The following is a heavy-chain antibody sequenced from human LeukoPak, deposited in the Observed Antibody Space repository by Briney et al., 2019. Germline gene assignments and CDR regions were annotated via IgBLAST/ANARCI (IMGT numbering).Heavy chain of an antibody. D-gene: IGHD5-18*01. Sequence: SETLSLTCTVSGGPISSSSYYWGWIRQPPGEGLEWIGRIYGSGSNYNNPSVKSRVTISVDTPKTQFSLKLSSVTATATAVYYCARRWRGRYSYGDFDYWGQGTLVTVSS. CDR3: ARRWRGRYSYGDFDY. CDR1: GGPISSSSYY. V-gene: IGHV4-39*01. CDR2: IYGSGSN. J-gene: IGHJ4*02.